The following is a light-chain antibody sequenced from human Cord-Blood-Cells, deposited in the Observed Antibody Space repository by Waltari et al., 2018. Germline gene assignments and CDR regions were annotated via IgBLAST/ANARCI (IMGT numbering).Light chain of an antibody. CDR1: SGSASTSYY. V-gene: IGLV8-61*01. J-gene: IGLJ3*02. CDR3: VLYMGSGISL. Sequence: QTVVTQEPSFSVSPGGTVTLTCGLSSGSASTSYYPSWYQQTPGQAPRTHIYSTNTRSAGVPERFSCSILGNKAALTITWAQAEDESDYSCVLYMGSGISLFGGGTKLTVL. CDR2: STN.